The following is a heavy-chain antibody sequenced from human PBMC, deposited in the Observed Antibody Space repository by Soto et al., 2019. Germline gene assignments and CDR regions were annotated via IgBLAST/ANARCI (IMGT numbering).Heavy chain of an antibody. CDR1: GGSVSSTMAA. CDR2: TYYKSQWLY. V-gene: IGHV6-1*01. D-gene: IGHD6-19*01. CDR3: AYDRQSPRGVEIAVGNFAA. Sequence: QTFSLTCAITGGSVSSTMAAWNWIRQSPSRGVEWLGRTYYKSQWLYDYAGSVRNRSTINPDTSKNQVSLQLASVSPEDTGVYYCAYDRQSPRGVEIAVGNFAAWGQGTLVTVSS. J-gene: IGHJ4*02.